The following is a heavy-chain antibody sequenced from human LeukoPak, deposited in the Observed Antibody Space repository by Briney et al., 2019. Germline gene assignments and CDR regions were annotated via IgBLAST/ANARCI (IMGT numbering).Heavy chain of an antibody. Sequence: SETLSLTCTVSGGSISSSSYYWGWIRQPPGKGLEWIGSIYYSGSTYYNPSLKSRVTISVDTSKNQFSLKLSSVTAADTAVYYCARVRRYSSVGTFDYWGQGTLVTVSS. CDR2: IYYSGST. V-gene: IGHV4-39*07. J-gene: IGHJ4*02. CDR1: GGSISSSSYY. D-gene: IGHD6-19*01. CDR3: ARVRRYSSVGTFDY.